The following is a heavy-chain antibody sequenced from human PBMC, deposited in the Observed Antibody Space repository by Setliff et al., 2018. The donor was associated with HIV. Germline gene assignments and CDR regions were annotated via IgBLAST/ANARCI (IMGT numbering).Heavy chain of an antibody. V-gene: IGHV1-24*01. D-gene: IGHD3-22*01. CDR1: GYTLTELS. CDR2: FDPEYDKT. Sequence: ASVKVSCNVSGYTLTELSIHWVRQAPGKGLEWMGGFDPEYDKTFYAQKFQGRVTMSEDTSTDTAYMELTSLRSEDTAVYYCATRAYDSSGYLRSRVSGAAFDIWGQGTMVTVSS. J-gene: IGHJ3*02. CDR3: ATRAYDSSGYLRSRVSGAAFDI.